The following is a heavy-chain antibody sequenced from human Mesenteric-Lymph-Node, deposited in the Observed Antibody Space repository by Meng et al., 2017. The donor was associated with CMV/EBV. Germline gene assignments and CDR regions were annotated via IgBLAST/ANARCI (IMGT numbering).Heavy chain of an antibody. V-gene: IGHV3-23*01. CDR1: GFTFSSYA. CDR3: ARDIWGGGDLTF. D-gene: IGHD3-16*01. J-gene: IGHJ4*02. CDR2: ISGSGGST. Sequence: GGSLRLSCAASGFTFSSYAMSWVRQAPGKGLEWVSAISGSGGSTYYADSVKGRFTISRDNAKNSLYLQMNSLRAEDTAIYYCARDIWGGGDLTFWGQGTLVTVSS.